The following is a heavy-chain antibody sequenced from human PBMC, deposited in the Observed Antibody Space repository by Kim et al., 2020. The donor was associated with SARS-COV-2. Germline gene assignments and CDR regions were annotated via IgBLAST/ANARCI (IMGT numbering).Heavy chain of an antibody. Sequence: GGSLRLSCAASGFTVSSNYMSWVRQAPGKGLEWVSVIYSGGSTYYADSVKGRFTISRHNSKNTLYLQMNSLRAEDTAVYYCARVGARGSGSYYCENWGQGTLVTVSS. D-gene: IGHD3-10*01. J-gene: IGHJ4*02. CDR2: IYSGGST. CDR1: GFTVSSNY. V-gene: IGHV3-53*04. CDR3: ARVGARGSGSYYCEN.